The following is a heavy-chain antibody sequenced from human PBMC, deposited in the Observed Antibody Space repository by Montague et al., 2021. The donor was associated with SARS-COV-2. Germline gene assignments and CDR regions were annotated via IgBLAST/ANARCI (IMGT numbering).Heavy chain of an antibody. CDR2: IYISGST. CDR1: GGSISSGSYY. V-gene: IGHV4-61*02. CDR3: ARTVVVPAAMSSYYGMDV. J-gene: IGHJ6*02. Sequence: TLSLTCSVAGGSISSGSYYWSWIRQPAGKGLEWIGRIYISGSTNYNPSLKSRVTMSVDTSKSQFSLKLSSVTAADTAVYYCARTVVVPAAMSSYYGMDVWGQGTPVTVSS. D-gene: IGHD2-2*01.